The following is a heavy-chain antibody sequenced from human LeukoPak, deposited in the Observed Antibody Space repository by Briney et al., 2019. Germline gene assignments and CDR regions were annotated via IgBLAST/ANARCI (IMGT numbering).Heavy chain of an antibody. D-gene: IGHD3-10*02. V-gene: IGHV3-49*04. CDR3: TRVYYVASSGFDY. Sequence: GRSLRLSCTASGFTFGDYAMSWVRQAPGKGLEWVAFIRSKAYGGTTEYAASVKGRFTISRDDSKSIVYLKMNRLKTEDTAVYYCTRVYYVASSGFDYWGQGTLVTVSS. CDR1: GFTFGDYA. J-gene: IGHJ4*02. CDR2: IRSKAYGGTT.